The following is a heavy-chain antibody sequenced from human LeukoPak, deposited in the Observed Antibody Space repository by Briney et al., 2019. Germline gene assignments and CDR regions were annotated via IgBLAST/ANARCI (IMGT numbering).Heavy chain of an antibody. CDR1: GFTFSRYW. CDR2: IRSDGSTT. V-gene: IGHV3-74*01. CDR3: VRDNRSYNFDY. Sequence: GGSQRLSCAASGFTFSRYWMRWVRQAPGEGLVWVSCIRSDGSTTSIADSAKGRFTISRDNAKNTVYLQMNSLRAEDTAVYYCVRDNRSYNFDYWGQGTLVTVSS. D-gene: IGHD1-26*01. J-gene: IGHJ4*02.